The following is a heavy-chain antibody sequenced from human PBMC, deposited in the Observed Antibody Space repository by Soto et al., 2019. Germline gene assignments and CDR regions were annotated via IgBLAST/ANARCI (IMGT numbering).Heavy chain of an antibody. CDR1: GGSISSSNW. CDR2: IYHSGST. Sequence: SETLSFTCAVSGGSISSSNWWSWVRQPPGKGLEWIGEIYHSGSTNYNPSLKSRVTISVDKSKNQFSLKLSSVTAADTAVYYCARVVGGYYYGMDVWGQGTTVTVSS. J-gene: IGHJ6*02. CDR3: ARVVGGYYYGMDV. D-gene: IGHD2-2*01. V-gene: IGHV4-4*02.